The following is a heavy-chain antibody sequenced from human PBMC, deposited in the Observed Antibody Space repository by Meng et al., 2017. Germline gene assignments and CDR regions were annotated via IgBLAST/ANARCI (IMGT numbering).Heavy chain of an antibody. J-gene: IGHJ1*01. CDR3: ARDGYGDYVGGYFQH. CDR2: IYHSGST. D-gene: IGHD4-17*01. CDR1: VGSIGSRIW. Sequence: VQCQGCWVGLVQALGTLSRTWVVAVGSIGSRIWWSWVRRAPGKGLEWIGEIYHSGSTNYNPSLKSRVTISVDKSKNKFSLKLSSVTAAETAVYYCARDGYGDYVGGYFQHWGQGTLVTVSS. V-gene: IGHV4-4*02.